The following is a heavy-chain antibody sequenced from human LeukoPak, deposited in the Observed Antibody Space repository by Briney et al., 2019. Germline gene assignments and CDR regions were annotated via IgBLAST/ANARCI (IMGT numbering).Heavy chain of an antibody. D-gene: IGHD3-22*01. CDR3: ATSHDSSGND. CDR2: IRQDVSDK. CDR1: GFAFSDFW. Sequence: GGSLRLSCAASGFAFSDFWMSWVRQAPGKGLEWVANIRQDVSDKYYVASVRGRFTISRNNAKNSLYLQMNSLTAEDTAAYYCATSHDSSGNDWGQGTLVTVSS. J-gene: IGHJ4*02. V-gene: IGHV3-7*01.